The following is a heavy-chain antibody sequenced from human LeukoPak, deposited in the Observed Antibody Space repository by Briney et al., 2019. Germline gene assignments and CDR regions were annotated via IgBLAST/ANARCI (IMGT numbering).Heavy chain of an antibody. D-gene: IGHD3-10*01. V-gene: IGHV1-69*06. CDR2: IIPIFGTA. J-gene: IGHJ3*02. CDR1: GGTFSSYA. CDR3: AMDLTAQASALLLSFVEDPRGAFDI. Sequence: SVKVSCKASGGTFSSYAISWVRQAPGQGLEWMGGIIPIFGTANYAQNFQGRVTITADKSTTTAYMELSSLRSEDTAVYYCAMDLTAQASALLLSFVEDPRGAFDIWGQGTMVTVSS.